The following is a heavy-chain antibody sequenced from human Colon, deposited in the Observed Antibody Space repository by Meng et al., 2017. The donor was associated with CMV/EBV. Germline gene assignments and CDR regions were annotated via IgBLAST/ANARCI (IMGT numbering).Heavy chain of an antibody. D-gene: IGHD3-10*01. CDR3: VKGSAESRPYYFDQ. J-gene: IGHJ4*02. Sequence: SGFTFRNYAMSWVRQAPGKGLEWFSAITADGSDTYHADSVKGRFTISRDNSENTLYLQMNSLRAGDTAIYYCVKGSAESRPYYFDQWGQGTLVTVSS. V-gene: IGHV3-23*01. CDR2: ITADGSDT. CDR1: GFTFRNYA.